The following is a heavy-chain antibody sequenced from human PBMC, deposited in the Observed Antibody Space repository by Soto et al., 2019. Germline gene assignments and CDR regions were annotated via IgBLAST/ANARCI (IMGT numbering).Heavy chain of an antibody. CDR3: AGSGYFLSYFDY. J-gene: IGHJ4*02. V-gene: IGHV5-10-1*01. CDR1: GYSFTSYW. CDR2: IDPSDSYT. Sequence: PGESLKISCKGSGYSFTSYWISWVRQMPGKGLEWMGRIDPSDSYTNYSPSFQGHVTISADKSISTAYLQWSSLKASDTAMYYCAGSGYFLSYFDYWGQGTLVTVSS. D-gene: IGHD3-22*01.